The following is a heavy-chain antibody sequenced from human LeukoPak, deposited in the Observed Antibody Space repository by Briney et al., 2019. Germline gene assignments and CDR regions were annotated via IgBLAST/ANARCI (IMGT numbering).Heavy chain of an antibody. CDR3: AKNADRGAYCRGGSCYPYYYYYMDV. J-gene: IGHJ6*03. CDR2: ISHTGGSP. V-gene: IGHV3-23*01. D-gene: IGHD2-15*01. Sequence: GGTLRLSCAASGITFSSYGMSWVRQAPGKGLEWVSSISHTGGSPYYADSVKGRFTVSGDNSKNTLYLQMNSLTVEDTAIYYCAKNADRGAYCRGGSCYPYYYYYMDVWGTGTTVTISS. CDR1: GITFSSYG.